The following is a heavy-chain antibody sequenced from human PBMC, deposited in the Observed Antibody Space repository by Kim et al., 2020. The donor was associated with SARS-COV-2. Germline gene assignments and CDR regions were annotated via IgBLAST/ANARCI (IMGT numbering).Heavy chain of an antibody. J-gene: IGHJ4*02. CDR2: IADTGDS. Sequence: SETLSLTCTVSGASISTQYWSWIRQPPGKGLEWIGYIADTGDSNYNPSLRSRATISRDTSKNQISLKLTSVTTADTAVYYCERGPGRGQTSSENWGQGTLVTVPS. V-gene: IGHV4-59*11. CDR1: GASISTQY. CDR3: ERGPGRGQTSSEN. D-gene: IGHD3-10*01.